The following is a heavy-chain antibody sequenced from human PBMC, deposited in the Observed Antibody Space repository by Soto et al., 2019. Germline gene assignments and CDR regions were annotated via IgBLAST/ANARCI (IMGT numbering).Heavy chain of an antibody. CDR2: ITSNGGST. J-gene: IGHJ4*02. CDR3: ARVKSGDYYADY. D-gene: IGHD1-26*01. V-gene: IGHV3-64*01. Sequence: EVQLVESGGGLVQPGGSLRLSCAASGFTFSSYAMYWVRQAPGKGLEYVSAITSNGGSTYYANSVKGRFTISRDNSKNTLYLQMGSLRAEDMAVYFCARVKSGDYYADYWGQGTLVTVSS. CDR1: GFTFSSYA.